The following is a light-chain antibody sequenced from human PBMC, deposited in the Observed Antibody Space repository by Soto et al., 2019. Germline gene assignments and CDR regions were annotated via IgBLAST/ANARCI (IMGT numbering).Light chain of an antibody. J-gene: IGKJ1*01. CDR3: QQYGSSQS. CDR1: QSVSSNY. Sequence: EIVLTQSPGTLSLSPGERATLSCRASQSVSSNYLAWYQQKLGQAPRLLIYGASSRATGIPDRFSGSGSGTAFTLTISRLEPEDFAVYYCQQYGSSQSFGQGTKVEIK. CDR2: GAS. V-gene: IGKV3-20*01.